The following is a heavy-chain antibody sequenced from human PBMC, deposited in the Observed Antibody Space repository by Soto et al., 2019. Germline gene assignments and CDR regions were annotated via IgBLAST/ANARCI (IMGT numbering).Heavy chain of an antibody. J-gene: IGHJ5*02. D-gene: IGHD3-22*01. CDR1: GFSISSGYF. Sequence: LSLTCAVSGFSISSGYFWGWIRQPPGKGPEWLGSIYHSGTTYYNPSVKGRVTISVDTSKNQFSLKMSSVTAADTAVYYCARDSSGYYWFDPWGQGTLVTVSS. CDR3: ARDSSGYYWFDP. V-gene: IGHV4-38-2*02. CDR2: IYHSGTT.